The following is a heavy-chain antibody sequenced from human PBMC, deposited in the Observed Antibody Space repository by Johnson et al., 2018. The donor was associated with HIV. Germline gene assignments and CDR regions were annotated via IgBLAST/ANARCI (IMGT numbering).Heavy chain of an antibody. J-gene: IGHJ3*02. Sequence: QVQLVESGGGLVKPGGSLRLSCAASGFPFRDSAMHWVRQAPGRGMEWLAVIIFDGVYKHHAESVRGRFTISRDNSKNTPYLQMNSLRAEDTALYYCAKGGIATRFFDIWGQGTMVTVSS. CDR2: IIFDGVYK. CDR3: AKGGIATRFFDI. D-gene: IGHD6-6*01. V-gene: IGHV3-30-3*01. CDR1: GFPFRDSA.